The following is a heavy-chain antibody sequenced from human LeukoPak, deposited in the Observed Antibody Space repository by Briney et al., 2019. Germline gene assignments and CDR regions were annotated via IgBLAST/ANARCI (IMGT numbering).Heavy chain of an antibody. CDR3: ARTKVVTPGMRAFDI. Sequence: ASVKVSCKASGGTFSSYAISWVRQAPGQGLEWMGGIIPIFGTANYAQKFQGRVTITADESTSTAYMELSSLRSEDTAVYYCARTKVVTPGMRAFDIWGQGTMVTASP. D-gene: IGHD4-23*01. V-gene: IGHV1-69*13. CDR1: GGTFSSYA. CDR2: IIPIFGTA. J-gene: IGHJ3*02.